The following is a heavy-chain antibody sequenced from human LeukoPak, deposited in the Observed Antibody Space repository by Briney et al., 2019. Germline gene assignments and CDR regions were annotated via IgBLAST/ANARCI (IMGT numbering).Heavy chain of an antibody. Sequence: GGSLRLSCAASGFSFSSYSMNWVRQAPGKGLEWVSSISSSGNYIYYADSVKGRFTISRDNAKKSQYLQMNGLRAEDTAVYYCARVAMIRGVRDYYYMDVWGKGTTVTVSS. V-gene: IGHV3-21*01. CDR2: ISSSGNYI. D-gene: IGHD3-10*01. CDR3: ARVAMIRGVRDYYYMDV. J-gene: IGHJ6*03. CDR1: GFSFSSYS.